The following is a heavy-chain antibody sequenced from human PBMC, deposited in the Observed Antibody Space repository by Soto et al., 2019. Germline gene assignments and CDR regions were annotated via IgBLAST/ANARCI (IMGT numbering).Heavy chain of an antibody. Sequence: ASVKVSCKASGYTFTSYFIHWVRQAPGQGLEWMGVFDPSGVATNSAQKFQGRLTMTRDTSTSTVYMELSSLRSEDTAVYYCARVSDFWSGYYTGLFGYWGQGTMVTVSS. CDR3: ARVSDFWSGYYTGLFGY. J-gene: IGHJ4*02. V-gene: IGHV1-46*01. CDR2: FDPSGVAT. CDR1: GYTFTSYF. D-gene: IGHD3-3*01.